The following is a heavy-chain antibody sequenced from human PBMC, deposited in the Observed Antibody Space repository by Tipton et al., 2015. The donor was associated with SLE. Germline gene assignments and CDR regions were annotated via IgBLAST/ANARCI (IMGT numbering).Heavy chain of an antibody. CDR3: ARVQAYEGFDP. D-gene: IGHD3-16*01. V-gene: IGHV4-34*01. J-gene: IGHJ5*02. CDR1: GGSFSGYY. Sequence: TLSLTCAVYGGSFSGYYWSWIRQPPGKGLEWIGEINHSGSTNYSPSLKSRVTISVDTSKNQFSLKLSSVTAADTAVYYCARVQAYEGFDPWGQGTLVTVSS. CDR2: INHSGST.